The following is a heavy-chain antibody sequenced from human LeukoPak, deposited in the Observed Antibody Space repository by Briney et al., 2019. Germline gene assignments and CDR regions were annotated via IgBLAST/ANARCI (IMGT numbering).Heavy chain of an antibody. CDR1: GGSFSGYY. J-gene: IGHJ6*03. CDR2: INHSGST. Sequence: SETLSLTCAVSGGSFSGYYWSWIRQPPGKGLEWIGEINHSGSTNDNPSLKSRVTISVDTTTNQLSLKMSSVTAADTAVYYCARGVVRYSRYYYYYTAVWGKGTTVTVSS. V-gene: IGHV4-34*01. CDR3: ARGVVRYSRYYYYYTAV. D-gene: IGHD5-12*01.